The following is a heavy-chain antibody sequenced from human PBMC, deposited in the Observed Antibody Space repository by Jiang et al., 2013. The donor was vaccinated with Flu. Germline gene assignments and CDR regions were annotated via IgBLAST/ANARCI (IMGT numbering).Heavy chain of an antibody. CDR2: INHSGST. CDR3: ARVRRGYDFWSGYYTNNYFDY. V-gene: IGHV4-34*01. D-gene: IGHD3-3*01. J-gene: IGHJ4*02. Sequence: LLKPSETLSLTCAVYGGSFSGYYWSWIRQPPGKGLEWIGEINHSGSTNYNPSLKSRVTISVDRSTNQFSLNVTSVTAADTAVYYCARVRRGYDFWSGYYTNNYFDYWGQGTLVTVSS. CDR1: GGSFSGYY.